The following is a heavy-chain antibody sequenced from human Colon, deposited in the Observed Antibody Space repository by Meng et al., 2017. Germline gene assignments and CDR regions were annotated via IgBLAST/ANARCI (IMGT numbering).Heavy chain of an antibody. CDR3: ARDPSNTSGRYAYFDY. Sequence: VQLVQSGAEVKKPGASVKVSCKASGYTFTRYTMQWVRQAPGQRLEWMGRINLGNGNTKYSQRVQGRVTITWDTSANTAYMDLRGLRSDDTAVYYCARDPSNTSGRYAYFDYWGQGTLVTVSS. J-gene: IGHJ4*02. CDR1: GYTFTRYT. CDR2: INLGNGNT. D-gene: IGHD6-19*01. V-gene: IGHV1-3*01.